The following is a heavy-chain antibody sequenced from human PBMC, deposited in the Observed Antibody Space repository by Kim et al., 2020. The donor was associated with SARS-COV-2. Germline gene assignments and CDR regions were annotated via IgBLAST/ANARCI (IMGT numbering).Heavy chain of an antibody. V-gene: IGHV4-39*01. CDR2: VSYSGRT. CDR3: AGSTNWPYYYFAL. Sequence: SETLSLTCAVSGDSIGTTSYYWGWIRQPPGKGLEWIGSVSYSGRTYYHPSLKSRVTLSLDTSSNQFSLKVTSVTAADTAMFYCAGSTNWPYYYFALGGRGTLVTVSS. D-gene: IGHD1-1*01. CDR1: GDSIGTTSYY. J-gene: IGHJ2*01.